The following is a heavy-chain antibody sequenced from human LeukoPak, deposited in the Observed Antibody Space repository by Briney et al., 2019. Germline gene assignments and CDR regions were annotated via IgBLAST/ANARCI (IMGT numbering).Heavy chain of an antibody. Sequence: SETLSLTCAVCGGSFSGYYWSWVRQPPGKGLEWIGEINHSGSTNYNPSLKSRVTISVDTSKNQFSLKLSSVTAADTAVYYCARVGDGYNPMAPWGQGTLVTVSS. CDR3: ARVGDGYNPMAP. CDR1: GGSFSGYY. D-gene: IGHD5-24*01. CDR2: INHSGST. J-gene: IGHJ5*02. V-gene: IGHV4-34*01.